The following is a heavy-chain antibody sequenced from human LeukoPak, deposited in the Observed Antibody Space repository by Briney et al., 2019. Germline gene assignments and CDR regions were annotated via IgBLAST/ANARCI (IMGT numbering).Heavy chain of an antibody. V-gene: IGHV1-69*13. CDR2: IIPIFGTA. J-gene: IGHJ5*02. Sequence: ASVEVSCKASGGTFSSYAISWVRQAPGQGLEWMGGIIPIFGTANYAQKFQGRVTITADESTSTAYMELSSLRSEDTAVYYCARDPGYSGYDGVEDWFDPWGQGTLVTVSS. CDR3: ARDPGYSGYDGVEDWFDP. CDR1: GGTFSSYA. D-gene: IGHD5-12*01.